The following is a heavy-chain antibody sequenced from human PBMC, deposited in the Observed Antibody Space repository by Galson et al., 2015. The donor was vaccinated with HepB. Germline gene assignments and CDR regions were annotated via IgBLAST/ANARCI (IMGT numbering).Heavy chain of an antibody. CDR2: ISGSGGST. CDR3: AKALTRTVFDY. D-gene: IGHD1-14*01. CDR1: GFTFRSYA. V-gene: IGHV3-23*01. Sequence: SLRLSCAASGFTFRSYAMSWVRQAPGKGLEWVAGISGSGGSTYYADSVKGRFTISRDNSKNTVYLQMNSLRAEDTAVCYCAKALTRTVFDYWGQGTLVTVSS. J-gene: IGHJ4*02.